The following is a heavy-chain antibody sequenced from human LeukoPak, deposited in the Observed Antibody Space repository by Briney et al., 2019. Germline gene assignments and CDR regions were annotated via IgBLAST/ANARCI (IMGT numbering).Heavy chain of an antibody. CDR1: GGSFSGYY. CDR2: INHSGIT. Sequence: SETLSLTCAVYGGSFSGYYWSWIRQPPGKGLEWIGEINHSGITNYNPSLKSRVSTSVDTSKNQFSLKLTSVTAADTAVYYCARVGLYGSGSYAAFDIWGQGTMVTVSS. V-gene: IGHV4-34*01. D-gene: IGHD3-10*01. J-gene: IGHJ3*02. CDR3: ARVGLYGSGSYAAFDI.